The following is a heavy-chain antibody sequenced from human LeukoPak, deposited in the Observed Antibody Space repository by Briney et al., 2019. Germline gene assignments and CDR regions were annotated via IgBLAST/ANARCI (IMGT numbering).Heavy chain of an antibody. Sequence: GGSLRLSCAASGFTFSSYNMNWVRQAPGKGLEWVSYISSGSSTIYYADSVKGRFTISRDNAKNSLYLQMNSLSAEDTAVYYCARVQGYSSGWSGGYFDFRGQGTLVTVSS. CDR1: GFTFSSYN. J-gene: IGHJ4*02. D-gene: IGHD6-19*01. CDR3: ARVQGYSSGWSGGYFDF. CDR2: ISSGSSTI. V-gene: IGHV3-48*01.